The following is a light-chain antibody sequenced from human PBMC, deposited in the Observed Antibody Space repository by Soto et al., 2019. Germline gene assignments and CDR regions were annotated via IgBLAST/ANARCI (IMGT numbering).Light chain of an antibody. V-gene: IGKV3-15*01. CDR3: LQYHYWWT. CDR2: GAS. CDR1: QSISNN. J-gene: IGKJ1*01. Sequence: IVMTQSPANLSLSPGEKATLSCRASQSISNNFAWFQQKPGQVPRLLIYGASNRATGVSARFSGSGSGTEFTLTISSLQSEDFAVYYCLQYHYWWTFGQGTKVEIK.